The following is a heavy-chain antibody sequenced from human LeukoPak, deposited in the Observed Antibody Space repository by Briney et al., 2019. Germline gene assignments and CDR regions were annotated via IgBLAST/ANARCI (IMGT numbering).Heavy chain of an antibody. CDR1: GGSISGYY. J-gene: IGHJ4*02. D-gene: IGHD4-17*01. Sequence: SETLSLTCIVSGGSISGYYWTWIRQPPGKGLQWIGYIYYTGRTKYNPSLQSRVTISVDTSKNQVSLRLTSVTAADTAVYYCARQTDHGDSNYWGQGTLVTVPS. V-gene: IGHV4-59*08. CDR2: IYYTGRT. CDR3: ARQTDHGDSNY.